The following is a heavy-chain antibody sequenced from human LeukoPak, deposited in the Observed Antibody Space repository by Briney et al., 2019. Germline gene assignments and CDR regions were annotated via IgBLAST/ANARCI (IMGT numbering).Heavy chain of an antibody. J-gene: IGHJ4*02. CDR3: ARVLNGSRAWSDY. Sequence: SETLSLTCAVYGGSFSGYYWSWIRQPPGKGLEWIGEINHSGSTNYNPSLKSRVTISVDTSKNQFSLKLSSVTAADTAVYYCARVLNGSRAWSDYWGQGTLVTASS. CDR2: INHSGST. V-gene: IGHV4-34*01. CDR1: GGSFSGYY. D-gene: IGHD5-24*01.